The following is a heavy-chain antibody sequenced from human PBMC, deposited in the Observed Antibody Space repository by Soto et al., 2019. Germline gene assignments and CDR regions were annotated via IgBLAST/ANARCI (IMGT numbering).Heavy chain of an antibody. CDR3: ARGRFNAFGI. V-gene: IGHV6-1*01. CDR2: TYYRSKWYN. CDR1: GVSVSSNSVA. Sequence: PSQTLSLTCAISGVSVSSNSVAWNWIRQSPSRGLEWLGRTYYRSKWYNDYGVTVKGRITINPDTSKNQFSPQLNSVTPEDTAVYYCARGRFNAFGIWGQGTMVTVSS. D-gene: IGHD3-3*01. J-gene: IGHJ3*02.